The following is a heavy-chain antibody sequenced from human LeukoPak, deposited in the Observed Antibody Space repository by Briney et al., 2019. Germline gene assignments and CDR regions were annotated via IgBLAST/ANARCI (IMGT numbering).Heavy chain of an antibody. CDR2: IKQDGSEK. CDR1: GFTFSSYW. J-gene: IGHJ4*02. D-gene: IGHD3-22*01. V-gene: IGHV3-7*03. Sequence: GGSLRLSCAASGFTFSSYWMSWVRQAPGKGLEWVANIKQDGSEKYYVDSVKGRFTISRDNAKNSLYLQMNSLRAEDTALYYCAKDRSRGYYDSSGYSYYFDYWGQGTLVTVSS. CDR3: AKDRSRGYYDSSGYSYYFDY.